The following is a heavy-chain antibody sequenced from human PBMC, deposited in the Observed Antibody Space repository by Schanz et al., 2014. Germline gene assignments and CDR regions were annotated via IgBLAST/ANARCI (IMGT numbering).Heavy chain of an antibody. CDR1: GGSIRSGTYY. D-gene: IGHD1-1*01. Sequence: QVQLQQWGAGLLKPSQTLSLTCTVSGGSIRSGTYYWSWIRQPAGKALEWVGRVFPNGITNYNPSLKSRVPISLDTSKNQFSLTLPSLTAADTAVYYCARDTTWRLDLWGRGTLXTVSS. J-gene: IGHJ2*01. CDR3: ARDTTWRLDL. CDR2: VFPNGIT. V-gene: IGHV4-61*02.